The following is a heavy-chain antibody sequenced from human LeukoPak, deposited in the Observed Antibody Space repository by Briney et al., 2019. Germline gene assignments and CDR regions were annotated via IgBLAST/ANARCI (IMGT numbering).Heavy chain of an antibody. J-gene: IGHJ4*02. CDR3: ARGTALYCSSTSCYVADY. Sequence: GESLQISCKGSGYSFTSYWIGWVRQMPGKGLEWMGIIYPGDSDTRYSPSFQGQVTISADKSISTAYLQWSSLKASDTAMYYCARGTALYCSSTSCYVADYWGQGTLVTVSS. V-gene: IGHV5-51*01. D-gene: IGHD2-2*01. CDR2: IYPGDSDT. CDR1: GYSFTSYW.